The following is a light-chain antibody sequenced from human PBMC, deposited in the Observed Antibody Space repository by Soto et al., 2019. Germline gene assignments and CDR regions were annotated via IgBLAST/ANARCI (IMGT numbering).Light chain of an antibody. CDR1: SSDVGGYNY. CDR2: DVT. V-gene: IGLV2-11*01. J-gene: IGLJ3*02. Sequence: QSVLTQPRSVSGSPGQSVTISCTGTSSDVGGYNYVSWYQQHPGKAPKVIIYDVTKRPSGVPDRFSGSKSGDTASLTISGLQAEDEADYYCCSFAGKYSWVFGGGTKLTVL. CDR3: CSFAGKYSWV.